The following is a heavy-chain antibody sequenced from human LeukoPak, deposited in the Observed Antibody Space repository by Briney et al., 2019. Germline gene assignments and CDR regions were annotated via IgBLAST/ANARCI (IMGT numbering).Heavy chain of an antibody. CDR1: GYTFTDYY. V-gene: IGHV1-2*02. CDR2: INPNSGGT. D-gene: IGHD3-10*01. J-gene: IGHJ4*02. Sequence: ASVKVSCKASGYTFTDYYMHWVRQAPGQGLEWMGWINPNSGGTSYAQKFQGGVTMTTDTSISTAYLELSRLKSDDTAVYYCARDISMVRGIISPFDYWGQGTLVTVSS. CDR3: ARDISMVRGIISPFDY.